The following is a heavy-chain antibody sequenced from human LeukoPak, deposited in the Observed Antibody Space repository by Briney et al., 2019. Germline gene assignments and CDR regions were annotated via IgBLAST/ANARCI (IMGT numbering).Heavy chain of an antibody. V-gene: IGHV4-59*01. CDR2: IYYSGTI. CDR3: ARGRDGYNSPHFDY. J-gene: IGHJ4*02. Sequence: SETLSLTCTVSGGSISSYYWSWIRQPPGKGLEWIGYIYYSGTINYNPSLKSRVTISVDTSKNQFSLKLSSVTAADTAVYYCARGRDGYNSPHFDYWGQGTLVTVSS. CDR1: GGSISSYY. D-gene: IGHD5-24*01.